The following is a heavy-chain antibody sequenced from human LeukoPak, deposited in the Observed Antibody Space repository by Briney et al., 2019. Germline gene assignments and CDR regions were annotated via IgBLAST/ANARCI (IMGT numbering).Heavy chain of an antibody. CDR2: ISGSGGGT. Sequence: GGSLRLSCSASGFTFSSYGMSWVRQAPGKGLEWVSDISGSGGGTSYADSVKGRFTISRDNSKNTVYLQMNSLRAEDTAVYYCARSADTTFGVITHKWFDPWGQGTLVTVSA. CDR1: GFTFSSYG. V-gene: IGHV3-23*01. D-gene: IGHD3-3*01. CDR3: ARSADTTFGVITHKWFDP. J-gene: IGHJ5*02.